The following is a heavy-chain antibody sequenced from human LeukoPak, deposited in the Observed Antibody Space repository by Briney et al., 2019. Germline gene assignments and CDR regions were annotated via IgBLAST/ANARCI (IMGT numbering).Heavy chain of an antibody. Sequence: SETLSLTCTVSGGSISSSSYYWGWIRQPPGKGLEWIGSIYYSGSTYYNPSLKSRVSISVDMSKNQFSLKLSPVTAADTAVYYCARELFWSGYHFDYWGQGTLVTVSS. CDR1: GGSISSSSYY. V-gene: IGHV4-39*07. J-gene: IGHJ4*02. CDR2: IYYSGST. CDR3: ARELFWSGYHFDY. D-gene: IGHD3-3*01.